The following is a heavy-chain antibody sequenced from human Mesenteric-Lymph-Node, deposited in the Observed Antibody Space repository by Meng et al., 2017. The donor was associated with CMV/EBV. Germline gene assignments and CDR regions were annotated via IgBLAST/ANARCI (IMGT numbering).Heavy chain of an antibody. CDR1: GYTFTSYD. D-gene: IGHD2-8*01. Sequence: SVKVSCKASGYTFTSYDIIWVRQATGQGLEWMGGIIPVLGKVNYAQNFQGRVTITADRSTSTAYMELSSLRSEDTAVYYCARDLKVGCTLDLCYRWFDVWGHGTLVTVSS. J-gene: IGHJ5*01. CDR2: IIPVLGKV. CDR3: ARDLKVGCTLDLCYRWFDV. V-gene: IGHV1-69*10.